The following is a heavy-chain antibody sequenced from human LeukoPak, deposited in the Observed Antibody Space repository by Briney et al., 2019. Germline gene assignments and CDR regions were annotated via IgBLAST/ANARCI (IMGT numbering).Heavy chain of an antibody. CDR1: GYTFTGYY. V-gene: IGHV1-2*02. Sequence: GASVKVSCKASGYTFTGYYMHWVRQAPGQGLEWMGWINPNSGGTNYAQKFQGRVTMTRDTSISTAYMELSRLRSDDTAVYYCARGVLGYCGGGSCSPYYFDYWGQGTLVTVSS. J-gene: IGHJ4*02. CDR2: INPNSGGT. CDR3: ARGVLGYCGGGSCSPYYFDY. D-gene: IGHD2-15*01.